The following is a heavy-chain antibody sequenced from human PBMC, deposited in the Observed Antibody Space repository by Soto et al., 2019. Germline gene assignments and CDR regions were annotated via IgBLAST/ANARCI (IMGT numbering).Heavy chain of an antibody. CDR3: ARANNIVVVPAAIYWFDP. CDR2: IYYSGST. J-gene: IGHJ5*02. D-gene: IGHD2-2*02. Sequence: SETLSLTCTVSGGSISSGGYYWSWIRQHPGKGLEWIGYIYYSGSTYYNPSLKSRVTISVDTSKNQFSLKLSSVTAADTAVYYCARANNIVVVPAAIYWFDPWGQGTLVTVSS. V-gene: IGHV4-31*03. CDR1: GGSISSGGYY.